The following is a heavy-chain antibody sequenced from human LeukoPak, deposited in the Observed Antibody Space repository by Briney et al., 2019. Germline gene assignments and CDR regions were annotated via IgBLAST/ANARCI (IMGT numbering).Heavy chain of an antibody. CDR2: ISWNSGSI. V-gene: IGHV3-9*01. CDR1: GFTFDDYA. D-gene: IGHD3-22*01. J-gene: IGHJ5*02. Sequence: GGSLRLSCAASGFTFDDYAMHWVRQAPGKGLEWVSGISWNSGSIGYADSVKGRFTTSRDNAKNSLYLQMNSLRAEDTALYYCAADSSGYPKAWGQGTLVTVSS. CDR3: AADSSGYPKA.